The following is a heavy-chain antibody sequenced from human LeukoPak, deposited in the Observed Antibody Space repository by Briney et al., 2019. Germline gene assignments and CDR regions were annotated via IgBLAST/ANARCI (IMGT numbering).Heavy chain of an antibody. CDR2: IYTSGST. J-gene: IGHJ6*03. CDR1: GGSISSYY. Sequence: SETLSLTCTVSGGSISSYYWSWIRQPAGKGLEWIGRIYTSGSTNYNPSLKSRVTMSVDTSKNQFSLKLSSVTAADTAVYYCARGINAGSSWRDYYYYYMDVWGKGTTVTVSS. V-gene: IGHV4-4*07. CDR3: ARGINAGSSWRDYYYYYMDV. D-gene: IGHD6-13*01.